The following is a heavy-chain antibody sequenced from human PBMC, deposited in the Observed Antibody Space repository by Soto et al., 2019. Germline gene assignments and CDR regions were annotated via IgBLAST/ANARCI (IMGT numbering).Heavy chain of an antibody. Sequence: GASVKVSCKASGGTFSSYAISWVRQAPGQGLEWMGGIIPIFGTANYAQKFQGRVTITADESTSTAYMELSSLRSEDTAVYYCARNLVVLERGYYYYGMDVWGQGTTVTVSS. V-gene: IGHV1-69*13. CDR1: GGTFSSYA. D-gene: IGHD2-15*01. CDR3: ARNLVVLERGYYYYGMDV. J-gene: IGHJ6*02. CDR2: IIPIFGTA.